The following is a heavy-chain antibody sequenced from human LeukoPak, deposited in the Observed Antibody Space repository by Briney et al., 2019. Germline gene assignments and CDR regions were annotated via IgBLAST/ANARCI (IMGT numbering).Heavy chain of an antibody. V-gene: IGHV1-8*01. D-gene: IGHD2-2*01. CDR2: MNPNSSNT. CDR3: ARAPSYCSSTSCPPDY. J-gene: IGHJ4*02. CDR1: GYTFTSYD. Sequence: ASVKVSCKASGYTFTSYDINWVRQATGQGLEWMGWMNPNSSNTGYAQKFQGRVTMTRNTSISTAYMELSSLRSEDTAVYYCARAPSYCSSTSCPPDYWGQGTLVTVSS.